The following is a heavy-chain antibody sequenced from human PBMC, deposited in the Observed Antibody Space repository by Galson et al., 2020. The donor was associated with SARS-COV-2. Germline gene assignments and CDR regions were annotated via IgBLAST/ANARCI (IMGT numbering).Heavy chain of an antibody. CDR1: GFTFSSYG. J-gene: IGHJ4*02. D-gene: IGHD3-3*01. V-gene: IGHV3-33*01. Sequence: GGSLRLSCAASGFTFSSYGMHWVRQAPGKGLEWVAVIWYDGSNKYYADSVKGRFTISRDNSKNTLYLQMNSLRAEDTAVYYCARDRGIRFLEWGFDYWGQGTLVTVSS. CDR3: ARDRGIRFLEWGFDY. CDR2: IWYDGSNK.